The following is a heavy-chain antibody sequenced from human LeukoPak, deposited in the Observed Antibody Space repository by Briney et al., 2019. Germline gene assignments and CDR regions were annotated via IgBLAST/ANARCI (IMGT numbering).Heavy chain of an antibody. CDR1: GGSFSSGDSY. V-gene: IGHV4-30-4*01. CDR3: ARRHYYDSSGSPFDY. D-gene: IGHD3-22*01. Sequence: SQTLSLTCTVSGGSFSSGDSYCIWIRQPPGKGLEWIGEINHSGSTNYNPSLKSRVTISVDASKNQFSLKLSSVTAADTAVYYCARRHYYDSSGSPFDYWGQGTLVTVSS. J-gene: IGHJ4*02. CDR2: INHSGST.